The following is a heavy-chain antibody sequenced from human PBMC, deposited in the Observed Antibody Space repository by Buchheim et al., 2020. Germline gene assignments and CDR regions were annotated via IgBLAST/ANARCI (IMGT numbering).Heavy chain of an antibody. J-gene: IGHJ6*02. CDR2: ISYDGSNK. CDR1: GFTFSSYG. Sequence: QVQLVESGGGVVQPGRSLRLSCAASGFTFSSYGMHWVRQAPGKGLEWVAVISYDGSNKYYADSVKGRFTISRDNSKNTLYLQMNSLRAEDTAVYYCAKDLTMEDFYCSSTSCYRGMDVWGQGTT. D-gene: IGHD2-2*02. V-gene: IGHV3-30*18. CDR3: AKDLTMEDFYCSSTSCYRGMDV.